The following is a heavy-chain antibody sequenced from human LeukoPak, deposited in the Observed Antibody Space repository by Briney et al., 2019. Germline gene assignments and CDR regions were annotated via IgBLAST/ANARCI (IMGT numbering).Heavy chain of an antibody. Sequence: ASVKVSSKASGYTFTGYYMHWVRQAPGQGLEWMGWINPNSGGTNYAQKFQGRVTMTRDTSISTAYMELSRLRSDDTAVYYCAREWGRGYSYGYVYWGQGTLVTVSS. CDR3: AREWGRGYSYGYVY. J-gene: IGHJ4*02. CDR1: GYTFTGYY. D-gene: IGHD5-18*01. V-gene: IGHV1-2*02. CDR2: INPNSGGT.